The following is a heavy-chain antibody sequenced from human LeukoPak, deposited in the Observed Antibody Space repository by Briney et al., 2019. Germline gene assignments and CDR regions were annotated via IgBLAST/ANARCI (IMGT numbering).Heavy chain of an antibody. CDR1: GGSISSYY. Sequence: SETLSLTCTVSGGSISSYYWSWIRQPPGKGLECIGYIYYSGSTNYNPSLKSRVTISVDTSKNQFSLKLSSVTAADTAVYYCARALTDYSSSWGHYLDYWGQGTLVTVSS. CDR2: IYYSGST. J-gene: IGHJ4*02. CDR3: ARALTDYSSSWGHYLDY. V-gene: IGHV4-59*01. D-gene: IGHD6-13*01.